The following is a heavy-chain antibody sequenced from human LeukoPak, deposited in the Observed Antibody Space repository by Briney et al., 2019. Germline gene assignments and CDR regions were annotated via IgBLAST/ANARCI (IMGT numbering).Heavy chain of an antibody. Sequence: GASVKVSCKASGYTFTSYGISWVRQAPGQGLEWMGWISAYNGNTNYAQKLQGRVTMTTDTSTSTAYMELRSLRSDDTAVYYCARDDPRNYYDSSGYAFDIWGQGTMVTVSS. J-gene: IGHJ3*02. CDR2: ISAYNGNT. CDR3: ARDDPRNYYDSSGYAFDI. CDR1: GYTFTSYG. V-gene: IGHV1-18*01. D-gene: IGHD3-22*01.